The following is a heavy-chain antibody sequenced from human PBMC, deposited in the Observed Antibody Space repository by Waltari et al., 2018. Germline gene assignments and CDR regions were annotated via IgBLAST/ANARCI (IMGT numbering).Heavy chain of an antibody. CDR1: GFPFDVYP. V-gene: IGHV3-43*01. D-gene: IGHD3-22*01. Sequence: EVQLVESGGVVVQPGGSLRLSCASSGFPFDVYPMTWFRQAPGKGLEWVSLISWDGGSTYYADSVKGRFTISRDNSKNSLYLQMNSLKTEDTALYYCAKDMGPSRYDSSGYFDYWGQGTLVTVSS. CDR2: ISWDGGST. J-gene: IGHJ4*02. CDR3: AKDMGPSRYDSSGYFDY.